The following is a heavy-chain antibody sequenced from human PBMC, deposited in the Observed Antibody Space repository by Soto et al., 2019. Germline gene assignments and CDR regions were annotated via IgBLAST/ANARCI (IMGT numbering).Heavy chain of an antibody. Sequence: EVQLVESGGGLVQPGGSLRLSCAASGFTFSSSSMNWVRQAPGKGLEWVSYISSSSSTIYYADSVKVRFTNSKDNDKNSLYLQMNSERAEDTAVYYCARHPERIAQIAWCDPWGQGTLFTVSS. CDR2: ISSSSSTI. CDR1: GFTFSSSS. J-gene: IGHJ5*02. V-gene: IGHV3-48*01. CDR3: ARHPERIAQIAWCDP. D-gene: IGHD6-13*01.